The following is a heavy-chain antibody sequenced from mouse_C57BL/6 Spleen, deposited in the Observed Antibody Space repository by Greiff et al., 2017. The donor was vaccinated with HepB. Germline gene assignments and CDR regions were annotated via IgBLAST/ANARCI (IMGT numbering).Heavy chain of an antibody. CDR1: GYTFTSYW. CDR3: ARMDYYDYLFDY. J-gene: IGHJ2*01. V-gene: IGHV1-52*01. CDR2: IDPSDSET. Sequence: QVQLQQPGAELVRPGSSVKLSCKASGYTFTSYWMHWVKQRPIQGLEWIGNIDPSDSETHYNQKFKDKATLTVDKSSSTAYMQLSILTSEDSAVYYCARMDYYDYLFDYWGQGTTLTVSS. D-gene: IGHD2-4*01.